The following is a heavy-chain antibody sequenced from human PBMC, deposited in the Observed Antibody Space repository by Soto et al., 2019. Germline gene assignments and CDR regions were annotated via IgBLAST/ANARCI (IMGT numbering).Heavy chain of an antibody. CDR2: ISSSSSYI. CDR1: GFTFSSYS. CDR3: ARDLKVTTGYFQH. J-gene: IGHJ1*01. Sequence: GGSLRLSCAASGFTFSSYSMNWVRQAPGKGLEWVSSISSSSSYIYYADSVKGRFTISRDNAKNSLYLQMNSLRAEDTAVYYCARDLKVTTGYFQHWGQGTLVTVSS. V-gene: IGHV3-21*01. D-gene: IGHD4-17*01.